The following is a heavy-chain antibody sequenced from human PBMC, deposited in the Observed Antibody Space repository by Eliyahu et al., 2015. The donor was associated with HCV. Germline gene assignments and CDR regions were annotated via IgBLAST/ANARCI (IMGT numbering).Heavy chain of an antibody. J-gene: IGHJ2*01. CDR2: ITPIFGTT. CDR3: ARFSGAWDDYGDYITERYFDL. CDR1: GGTFXNYA. V-gene: IGHV1-69*01. D-gene: IGHD4-17*01. Sequence: QVQLVQSGAEVMKPGSSVKVSCKASGGTFXNYAINWVRQAPGQGLEWMGGITPIFGTTTSAQKFQGRVTITADESTSTAYMELSSLRSDDTAIYYCARFSGAWDDYGDYITERYFDLWGRGTLVTVSS.